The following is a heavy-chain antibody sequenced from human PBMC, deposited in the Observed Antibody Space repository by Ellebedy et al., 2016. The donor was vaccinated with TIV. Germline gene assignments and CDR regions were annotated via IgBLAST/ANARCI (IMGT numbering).Heavy chain of an antibody. CDR1: GYTFTGYY. Sequence: AASVKVSCKASGYTFTGYYIHWVRQAPGQGLEWVAWINPNSGDTAYAQNLQGRVTVTGDTSISTAYMELSRLISDGTAVYYCVRDLTNYGSSSYWGQGTLVTVSS. D-gene: IGHD3-22*01. CDR2: INPNSGDT. V-gene: IGHV1-2*02. J-gene: IGHJ4*02. CDR3: VRDLTNYGSSSY.